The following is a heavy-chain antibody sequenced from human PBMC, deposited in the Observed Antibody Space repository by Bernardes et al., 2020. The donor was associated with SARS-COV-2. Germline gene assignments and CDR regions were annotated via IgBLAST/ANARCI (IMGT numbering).Heavy chain of an antibody. CDR3: TRGASRCELLSAFHY. Sequence: ASVKVSCKASGYTFTDYYILWVRQAPGQGLEWMGWINPNTGATNYAEKFQGRVTMTRDTSISTAYLELRSDDTAIYYCTRGASRCELLSAFHYWGQGTLVTVSS. CDR1: GYTFTDYY. D-gene: IGHD1-26*01. J-gene: IGHJ4*02. CDR2: INPNTGAT. V-gene: IGHV1-2*02.